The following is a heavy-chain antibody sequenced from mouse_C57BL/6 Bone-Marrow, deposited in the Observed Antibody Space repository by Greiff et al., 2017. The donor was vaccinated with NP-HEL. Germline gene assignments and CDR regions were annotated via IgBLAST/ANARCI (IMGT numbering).Heavy chain of an antibody. Sequence: QVQLQQPGAELVRPGTSVKLSCKASGYTFTSYWMHWVKQRPGQGLEWIGVIDPSDSYTNYNQKFKGKATLTVDTSSSTAYMQLSSLTSEDSAVYYCARNYSNYVDYWGQGTTLTVSS. CDR1: GYTFTSYW. CDR3: ARNYSNYVDY. D-gene: IGHD2-5*01. V-gene: IGHV1-59*01. CDR2: IDPSDSYT. J-gene: IGHJ2*01.